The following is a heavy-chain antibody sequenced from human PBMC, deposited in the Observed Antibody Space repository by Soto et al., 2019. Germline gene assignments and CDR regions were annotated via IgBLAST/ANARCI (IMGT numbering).Heavy chain of an antibody. Sequence: GESLKISCKGSGYSFTSYWISWVRQMPGKGLEWMGRIDPSDSYTNYSPSFQGHVTISADKSISTAYLQWSSLKASDTAIYYCARQGRITMVRGTPGMDVWGQGTTVTVSS. D-gene: IGHD3-10*01. CDR2: IDPSDSYT. V-gene: IGHV5-10-1*01. CDR1: GYSFTSYW. J-gene: IGHJ6*02. CDR3: ARQGRITMVRGTPGMDV.